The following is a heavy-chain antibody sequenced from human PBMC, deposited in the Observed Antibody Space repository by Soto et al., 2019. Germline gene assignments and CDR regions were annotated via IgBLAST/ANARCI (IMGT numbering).Heavy chain of an antibody. J-gene: IGHJ4*02. D-gene: IGHD4-17*01. CDR2: IYSGGST. V-gene: IGHV3-53*01. CDR3: AADVGGYIYGLARH. CDR1: GFSVTANY. Sequence: GGSLRVSCEVSGFSVTANYMSWGRQAPEKGLEWVSVIYSGGSTYYVDSVKGRFSISRDISKNTLYLQMNSLRAEDTAVYYCAADVGGYIYGLARHWGPGTLVTVSS.